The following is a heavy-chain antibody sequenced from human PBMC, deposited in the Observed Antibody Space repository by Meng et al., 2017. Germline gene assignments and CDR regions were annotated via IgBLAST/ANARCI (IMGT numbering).Heavy chain of an antibody. V-gene: IGHV7-4-1*02. CDR3: AREGRVDFDY. J-gene: IGHJ4*02. CDR1: GYTFTSYA. Sequence: VHRWPVGSGLKKPGASGKVSCKASGYTFTSYAMNWVRQAPGQGLEWMGWINTNTGNPTYAQGFTGRFVFSLDTSVSTAYLQISSLKAEDTAVYYCAREGRVDFDYWGQGTLVTVSS. D-gene: IGHD1-26*01. CDR2: INTNTGNP.